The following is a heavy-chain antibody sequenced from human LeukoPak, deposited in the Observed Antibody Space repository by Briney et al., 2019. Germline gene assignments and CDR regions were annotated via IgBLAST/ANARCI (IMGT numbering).Heavy chain of an antibody. Sequence: GGSLRLSCAASGFTFSSYGMHWVRQAPGKGLEWVAVIWYDGSNKYYADSVKGRFTISRDNSKNTLYLQMNSLRAEDTAVYYCARRQHTSGSYSLDYWGQGTLVTVSS. CDR2: IWYDGSNK. CDR3: ARRQHTSGSYSLDY. J-gene: IGHJ4*02. D-gene: IGHD6-19*01. CDR1: GFTFSSYG. V-gene: IGHV3-33*01.